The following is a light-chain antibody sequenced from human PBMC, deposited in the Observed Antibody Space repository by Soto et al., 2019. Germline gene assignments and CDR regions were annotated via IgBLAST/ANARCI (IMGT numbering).Light chain of an antibody. CDR3: CSYTSSSPDVI. CDR1: SSDVGGYNY. CDR2: DVS. Sequence: QSVLTQPASVSGSPVQSITISCTGTSSDVGGYNYVSWYQQHPGKAPKLMIYDVSNRPSGVSNRFSGSKSGNTASLTISGLQAEDEADYYCCSYTSSSPDVIFGGGTKLTVL. V-gene: IGLV2-14*03. J-gene: IGLJ2*01.